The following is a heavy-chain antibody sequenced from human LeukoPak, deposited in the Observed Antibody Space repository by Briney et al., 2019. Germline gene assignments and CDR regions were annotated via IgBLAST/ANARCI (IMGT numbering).Heavy chain of an antibody. CDR3: AKARYYDSSGYYFPVNY. CDR1: GFTFSSYA. CDR2: ISGSGGST. J-gene: IGHJ4*02. V-gene: IGHV3-23*01. D-gene: IGHD3-22*01. Sequence: PTGGSLRLSCAASGFTFSSYAMSWVRQAPGKGLEWVSAISGSGGSTYYADSVKGRFTISRDNSKNTLYLQMSSLRAEDTAVYYCAKARYYDSSGYYFPVNYWGQGTLVTVSS.